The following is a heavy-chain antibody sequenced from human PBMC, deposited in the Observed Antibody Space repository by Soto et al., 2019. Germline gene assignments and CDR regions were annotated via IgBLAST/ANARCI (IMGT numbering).Heavy chain of an antibody. CDR3: AKAVSGSIRYFDY. Sequence: GGSLRRSCAASEFTFSYYAMTWVRQAPGKGLEWVSLITGSGVTTYYADSVKGRFTIARDNSKNTLYLQMNSLRAGDTAIYYCAKAVSGSIRYFDYWGQGTLVTVSS. V-gene: IGHV3-23*01. J-gene: IGHJ4*02. CDR2: ITGSGVTT. CDR1: EFTFSYYA. D-gene: IGHD1-26*01.